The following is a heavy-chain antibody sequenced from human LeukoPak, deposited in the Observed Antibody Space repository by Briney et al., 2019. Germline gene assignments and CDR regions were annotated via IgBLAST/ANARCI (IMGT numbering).Heavy chain of an antibody. J-gene: IGHJ5*02. V-gene: IGHV1-69*13. CDR1: GGTFSSYA. Sequence: ASVKVSCKASGGTFSSYAISWVRQAPGQGLEWMGGIIPIFGTANYAQKFQGRVTITADESTSTAYMELSSLRSEDTAVYYCARDNSHPTTGVFGGRVYWVDPWGQGTLVTVSS. CDR2: IIPIFGTA. D-gene: IGHD3-10*01. CDR3: ARDNSHPTTGVFGGRVYWVDP.